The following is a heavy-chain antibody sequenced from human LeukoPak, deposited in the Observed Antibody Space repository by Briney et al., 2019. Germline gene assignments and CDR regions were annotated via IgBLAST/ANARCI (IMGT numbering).Heavy chain of an antibody. CDR1: GFTFSSYA. Sequence: PGGSLRLSCAASGFTFSSYAMSWVRQAPGKGLEWVSAISGSGGRTYYADSVKGRFTISRDNSKNTLFLQMNSLRADDTAIYCCAKSGLNRFDYWGQGTLVTVSS. J-gene: IGHJ4*02. CDR3: AKSGLNRFDY. V-gene: IGHV3-23*01. CDR2: ISGSGGRT. D-gene: IGHD2-15*01.